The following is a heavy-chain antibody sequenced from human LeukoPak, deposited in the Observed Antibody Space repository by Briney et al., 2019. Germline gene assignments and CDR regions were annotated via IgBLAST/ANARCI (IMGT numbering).Heavy chain of an antibody. CDR2: VNLGGSVI. J-gene: IGHJ4*02. Sequence: GGSLRLSCAASGFTFRDYWMNWVRQAPGKGLEWVANVNLGGSVISYVDSVKGRCTVSRDNAENSLSLQMNSLRAEDTAVYYCAAWGLYNYCGRGTLVTVSS. CDR3: AAWGLYNY. D-gene: IGHD7-27*01. V-gene: IGHV3-7*01. CDR1: GFTFRDYW.